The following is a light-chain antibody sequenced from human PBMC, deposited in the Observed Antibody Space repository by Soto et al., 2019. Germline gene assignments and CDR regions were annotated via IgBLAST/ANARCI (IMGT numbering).Light chain of an antibody. CDR1: SGHSSYA. J-gene: IGLJ2*01. CDR3: QTWGTGIVV. V-gene: IGLV4-69*01. Sequence: QTVVTQSPSASASLGASVKLTCTLSSGHSSYAIAWHQQQPEKGPRYLMKLNSDGSHSKGDGIPDRFSGSSSGADRYLTISSLQSEDEADYYCQTWGTGIVVFGGGTKVTVL. CDR2: LNSDGSH.